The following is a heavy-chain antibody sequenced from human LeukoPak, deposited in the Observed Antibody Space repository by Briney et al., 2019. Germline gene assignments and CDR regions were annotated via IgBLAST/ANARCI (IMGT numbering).Heavy chain of an antibody. CDR2: INPRGSNT. V-gene: IGHV1-46*01. CDR3: ARGDHVRIYAESAFDI. D-gene: IGHD3-3*01. Sequence: ASVKVSCKASGYIFTSYFMHWVRQAPGQGLEWMGIINPRGSNTNYAQKFQGRVTMTRDTSTSKVYMELSSLTSEDTAVYYCARGDHVRIYAESAFDIWGQGTMVTVSS. J-gene: IGHJ3*02. CDR1: GYIFTSYF.